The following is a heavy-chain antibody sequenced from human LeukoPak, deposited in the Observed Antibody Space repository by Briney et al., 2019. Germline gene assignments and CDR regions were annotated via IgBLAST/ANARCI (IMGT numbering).Heavy chain of an antibody. Sequence: GGSLRLSCAASELTLSSNYMSWVRQAPGKGLEWVSSISSSGIYIYYADSVKGRFTISRDNSKNTLYLQMNSLRAEDTAVYYCASILLWYVYDYWGQGTLVTVSS. V-gene: IGHV3-21*04. CDR2: ISSSGIYI. CDR1: ELTLSSNY. CDR3: ASILLWYVYDY. J-gene: IGHJ4*02. D-gene: IGHD3-10*01.